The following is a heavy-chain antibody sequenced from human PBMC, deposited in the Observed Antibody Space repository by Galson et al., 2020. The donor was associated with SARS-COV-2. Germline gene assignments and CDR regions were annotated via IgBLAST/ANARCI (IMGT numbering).Heavy chain of an antibody. Sequence: GESLKISCKASGYTFTSYDINWVRQATGQGLEWMGWMNPNSGNTAYAQKFQGRVTMTRNTSISTAYMELSSLRSEDTAMYYCAREPIVGATRYWFDPWGQGTLVTGSS. CDR3: AREPIVGATRYWFDP. V-gene: IGHV1-8*02. D-gene: IGHD1-26*01. CDR2: MNPNSGNT. J-gene: IGHJ5*02. CDR1: GYTFTSYD.